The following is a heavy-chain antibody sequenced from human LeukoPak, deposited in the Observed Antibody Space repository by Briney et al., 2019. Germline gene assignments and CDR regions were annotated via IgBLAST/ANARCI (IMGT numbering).Heavy chain of an antibody. Sequence: KPSETLSLTCTVSGGSISSYYWSWIRQPPGKGLEWIGYIYYSGSTNYNPSLKSRVTISVDTSKNQFSLKLSSVTAADTAVYYCARDPGPYYYGSGSPYYFDYWGQGTLVTVSP. CDR1: GGSISSYY. CDR2: IYYSGST. CDR3: ARDPGPYYYGSGSPYYFDY. V-gene: IGHV4-59*01. J-gene: IGHJ4*02. D-gene: IGHD3-10*01.